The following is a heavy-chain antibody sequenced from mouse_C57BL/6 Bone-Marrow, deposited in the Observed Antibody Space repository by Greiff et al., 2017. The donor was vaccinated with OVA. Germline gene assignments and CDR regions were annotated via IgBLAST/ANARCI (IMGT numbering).Heavy chain of an antibody. D-gene: IGHD2-3*01. CDR3: ARSWLLRGGYFDY. V-gene: IGHV1-61*01. CDR2: IYPSDSET. Sequence: QVHVKQPGAELVRPGSSVKLSCKASGYTFTSYWMDWVKQRPGQGLEWIGNIYPSDSETHYNQKFKDKATLTVDKSSSTAYMQLSSLTSEDSAVYDCARSWLLRGGYFDYWGQGTTLTVSS. CDR1: GYTFTSYW. J-gene: IGHJ2*01.